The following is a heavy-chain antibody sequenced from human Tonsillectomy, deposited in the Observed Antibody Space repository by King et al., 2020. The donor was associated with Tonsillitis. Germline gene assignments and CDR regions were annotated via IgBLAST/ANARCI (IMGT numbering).Heavy chain of an antibody. CDR3: ARPLAVADTYNWFDP. CDR2: VYYSGST. V-gene: IGHV4-39*01. D-gene: IGHD6-19*01. J-gene: IGHJ5*02. CDR1: GGSISTSSYY. Sequence: LQLQESGPGLVKPSETLSLTCTVSGGSISTSSYYWGWIRQPPGKGLEWIGSVYYSGSTYYNPSLKSRVTISVDTPKNQFSLNLSSVTAADTAVYYCARPLAVADTYNWFDPGGQGTLVTVSS.